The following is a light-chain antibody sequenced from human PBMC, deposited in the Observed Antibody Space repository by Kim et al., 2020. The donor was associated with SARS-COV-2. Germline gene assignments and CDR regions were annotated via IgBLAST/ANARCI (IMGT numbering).Light chain of an antibody. CDR1: SSNIGNNY. CDR3: GTWDSSLSAV. J-gene: IGLJ3*02. CDR2: DNN. V-gene: IGLV1-51*01. Sequence: QPPSVSAAPGQKVTISCSGSSSNIGNNYVSWYQQLPGTAPKLLIYDNNKRPSGIPDRFSGSKSGTSATLGITGLQTGDEADYYCGTWDSSLSAVFGGGTQLTVL.